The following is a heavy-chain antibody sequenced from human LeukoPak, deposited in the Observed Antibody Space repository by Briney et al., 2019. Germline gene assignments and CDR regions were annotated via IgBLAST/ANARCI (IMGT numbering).Heavy chain of an antibody. CDR3: ARIRGSSSSRWFDP. CDR2: MSPIFGTA. D-gene: IGHD6-6*01. V-gene: IGHV1-69*01. J-gene: IGHJ5*02. CDR1: GGTLSSIP. Sequence: SVKVSCKVSGGTLSSIPISWVRQAPGQGLEWMGGMSPIFGTANYAQNFQGRVTITADESTSTAYMELSGLRSEDTAVYYCARIRGSSSSRWFDPWGQGTLVTVSS.